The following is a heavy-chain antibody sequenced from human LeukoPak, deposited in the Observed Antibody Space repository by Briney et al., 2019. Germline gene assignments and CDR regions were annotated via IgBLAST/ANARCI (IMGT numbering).Heavy chain of an antibody. D-gene: IGHD1-1*01. CDR2: IKQDESGK. J-gene: IGHJ4*02. V-gene: IGHV3-7*01. CDR1: GFTFSSYW. Sequence: GGSLRLSCAASGFTFSSYWMSGVRQAPGKGLEWVANIKQDESGKYYVDSVKGRFTISRDNAKNSLYLQMNSLRAEDTAVYYCARDKIEGPTKLDYWGQGILVTVSS. CDR3: ARDKIEGPTKLDY.